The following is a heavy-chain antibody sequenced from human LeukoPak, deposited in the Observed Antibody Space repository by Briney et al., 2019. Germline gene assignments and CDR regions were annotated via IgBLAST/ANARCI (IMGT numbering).Heavy chain of an antibody. CDR3: VKGKWIDH. Sequence: GGSLRLSCSVSGFTFSSYTMHWVRQAPGKGLEYVSSININGGRTYYADSVKGRFTISRDNSKNMLYLQMSSLRTEDTAVYYCVKGKWIDHWGQGTLVTVSS. D-gene: IGHD2-8*01. V-gene: IGHV3-64D*09. CDR2: ININGGRT. J-gene: IGHJ4*02. CDR1: GFTFSSYT.